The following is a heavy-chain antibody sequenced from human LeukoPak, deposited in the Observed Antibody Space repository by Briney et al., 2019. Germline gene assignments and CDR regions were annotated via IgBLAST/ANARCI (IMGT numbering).Heavy chain of an antibody. D-gene: IGHD3-3*01. CDR1: GFTFSSYS. J-gene: IGHJ4*02. Sequence: GGSLRLSCAASGFTFSSYSMNWVRQAPGKGLEWVSYISSSSSTIYYADSVKGRFTISRDNAKNSLYLKMNSLRAEDTAVYYCARDAYAIITIFGVVVPAVIDYWGQGTLVTVSS. CDR2: ISSSSSTI. CDR3: ARDAYAIITIFGVVVPAVIDY. V-gene: IGHV3-48*04.